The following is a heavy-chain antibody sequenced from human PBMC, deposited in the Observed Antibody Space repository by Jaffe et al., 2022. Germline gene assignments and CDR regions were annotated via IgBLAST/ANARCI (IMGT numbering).Heavy chain of an antibody. J-gene: IGHJ5*01. Sequence: QVTLRESGPALVKPTQTLTLTCTFSGFSLSTYGMCVAWIRQPPGKAPEWLALIDWDDNKYYNTSLKTRLTISKDTSKNQVVLTMTNTDPVDTATYFCVRSIRSITIFGLSEITWFDSWGQGTLVTVSS. CDR1: GFSLSTYGMC. CDR3: VRSIRSITIFGLSEITWFDS. V-gene: IGHV2-70*13. D-gene: IGHD3-3*01. CDR2: IDWDDNK.